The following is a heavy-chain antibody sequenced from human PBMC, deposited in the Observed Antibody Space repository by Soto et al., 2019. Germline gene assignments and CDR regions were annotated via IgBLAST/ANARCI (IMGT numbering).Heavy chain of an antibody. CDR1: GDSVSSNSAA. J-gene: IGHJ3*02. CDR2: TYYRSKWYN. CDR3: VRGTRSAFDI. V-gene: IGHV6-1*01. Sequence: PSQTLSLTCAISGDSVSSNSAAWNWLRQSPSRGLEWLGRTYYRSKWYNDYAVSVKSRTTINADTSKNQFSLHLNSVTPEDTAVYYCVRGTRSAFDIWGQGTMVTVSS.